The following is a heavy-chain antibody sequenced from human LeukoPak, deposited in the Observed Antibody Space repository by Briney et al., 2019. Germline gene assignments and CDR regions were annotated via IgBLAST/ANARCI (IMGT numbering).Heavy chain of an antibody. CDR1: GFMFSSNT. CDR3: ATGGRRYYAD. J-gene: IGHJ4*02. Sequence: GGSLRLSCVVSGFMFSSNTITWVRQAPGKGLEWVANIKEDGSEKHYVDSVKGRSTISRDNAKNSLYLQMNSLRAEDTAVYYCATGGRRYYADWGQGTLVTVSS. CDR2: IKEDGSEK. D-gene: IGHD2/OR15-2a*01. V-gene: IGHV3-7*01.